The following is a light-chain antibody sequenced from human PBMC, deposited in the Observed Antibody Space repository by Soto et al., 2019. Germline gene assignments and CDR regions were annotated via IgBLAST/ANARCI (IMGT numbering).Light chain of an antibody. CDR1: SSNIGAGYD. CDR3: QSYDNSLSGVL. V-gene: IGLV1-40*01. CDR2: GHN. Sequence: QSVLTQPPSVSGAPGQRVTISCNGSSSNIGAGYDVQWYQQLPGTAPKLLMYGHNNRPSGVPDRFSGSKSGTSAALAITGLQAEDEADYYCQSYDNSLSGVLFGGGTKVTVL. J-gene: IGLJ2*01.